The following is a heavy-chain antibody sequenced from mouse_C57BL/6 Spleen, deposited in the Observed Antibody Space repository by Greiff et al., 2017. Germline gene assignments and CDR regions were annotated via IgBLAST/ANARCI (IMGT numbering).Heavy chain of an antibody. D-gene: IGHD2-13*01. J-gene: IGHJ1*03. Sequence: QVQLKQPGAELVMPGASVKLSCKASGYTFTSYWMHWVKQRPGQGLEWIGEIDPSDSYTNYNQKFKGKSTLTVDKSSSTAYMQLSSLTSEDSAVYYCARWGEGYFDVWGTGTTVTVSS. CDR3: ARWGEGYFDV. CDR2: IDPSDSYT. V-gene: IGHV1-69*01. CDR1: GYTFTSYW.